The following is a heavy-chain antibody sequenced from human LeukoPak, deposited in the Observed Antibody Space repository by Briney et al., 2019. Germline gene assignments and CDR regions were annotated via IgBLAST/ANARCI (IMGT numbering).Heavy chain of an antibody. D-gene: IGHD7-27*01. V-gene: IGHV3-21*01. CDR3: ARESTGGDLDY. J-gene: IGHJ4*02. Sequence: TGGSLRLSCAASGFSFSSYGMNWVRRAPGKGLEWVSSISSSSRYIHYADSVKGRFTISRDNAKNSLYLQMNSLRAEDTAVYYCARESTGGDLDYWGQGTLVTVSS. CDR1: GFSFSSYG. CDR2: ISSSSRYI.